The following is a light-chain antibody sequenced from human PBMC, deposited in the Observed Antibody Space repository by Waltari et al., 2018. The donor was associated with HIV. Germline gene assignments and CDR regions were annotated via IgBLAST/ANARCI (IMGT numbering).Light chain of an antibody. CDR3: QQLNTYPHT. Sequence: DIHLTQSPSFLSASVGDRVTITCRASQDSSNSVAWYQQRPGKAPKLLMYSTSTLQSGVPSRFRGSRSRTEFTLTIASLHAEDFATYFCQQLNTYPHTFGQGTKVEI. CDR1: QDSSNS. CDR2: STS. J-gene: IGKJ2*01. V-gene: IGKV1-9*01.